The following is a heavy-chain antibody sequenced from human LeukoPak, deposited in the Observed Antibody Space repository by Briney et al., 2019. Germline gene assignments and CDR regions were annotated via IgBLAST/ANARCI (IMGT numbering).Heavy chain of an antibody. D-gene: IGHD6-19*01. CDR3: AKNSGGQWLVHHYFDY. CDR2: IRQDGSEK. Sequence: GGSLRLSCEVSGFTFTDYWMNWVRQAPGKGPEWVASIRQDGSEKTYVDSVKGRFTLSRDNSKNTLYLQMNSLRAEDTAVYYCAKNSGGQWLVHHYFDYWGQGTLVTVSS. V-gene: IGHV3-7*01. CDR1: GFTFTDYW. J-gene: IGHJ4*02.